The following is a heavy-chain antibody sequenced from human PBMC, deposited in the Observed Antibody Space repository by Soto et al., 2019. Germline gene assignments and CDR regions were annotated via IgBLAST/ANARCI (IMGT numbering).Heavy chain of an antibody. V-gene: IGHV1-69*02. CDR2: FIPMLGMT. CDR1: GGTFSSYT. Sequence: QVQLVQSGTEVKKPGSSVKVSCTASGGTFSSYTINWVRQAPGHGPEWMGRFIPMLGMTNYAQKFQGRVTISADKSTSTLYMHLNSLRSEDTAVYYCATNYGSGSTHFDYWGQGTLVTLSS. J-gene: IGHJ4*02. D-gene: IGHD3-10*01. CDR3: ATNYGSGSTHFDY.